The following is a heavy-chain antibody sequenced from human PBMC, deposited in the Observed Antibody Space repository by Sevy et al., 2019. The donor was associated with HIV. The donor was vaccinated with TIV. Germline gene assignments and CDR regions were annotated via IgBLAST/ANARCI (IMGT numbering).Heavy chain of an antibody. CDR2: MSPGDSDP. V-gene: IGHV5-51*01. CDR1: AYTFTTHW. J-gene: IGHJ4*02. CDR3: ARLDSYSIGWSPRYYFDY. D-gene: IGHD6-19*01. Sequence: GESLKISCKGSAYTFTTHWIGWVRQMPGKGLEWMGIMSPGDSDPRYSPYFQGQVTMSVDKSVSTAYLQWHSLETSDTAIYYCARLDSYSIGWSPRYYFDYWGQGALVTVSS.